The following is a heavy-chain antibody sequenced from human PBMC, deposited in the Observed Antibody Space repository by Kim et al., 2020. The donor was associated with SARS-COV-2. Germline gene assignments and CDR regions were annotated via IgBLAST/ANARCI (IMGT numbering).Heavy chain of an antibody. CDR2: IHSAGIT. Sequence: GGSLRLSCAASGFTVSSNYMSWVRQAPGKGLEWVSVIHSAGITYYADSVKGRFTISRDNSKNTLYLQMNSLRAEDTAGYYCARGKPAWYAFENWGQGTLVTVSS. D-gene: IGHD6-13*01. V-gene: IGHV3-53*01. CDR3: ARGKPAWYAFEN. J-gene: IGHJ4*02. CDR1: GFTVSSNY.